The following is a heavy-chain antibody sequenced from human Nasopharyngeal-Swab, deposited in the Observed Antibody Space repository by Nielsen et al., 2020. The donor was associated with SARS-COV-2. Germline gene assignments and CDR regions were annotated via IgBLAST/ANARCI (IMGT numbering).Heavy chain of an antibody. V-gene: IGHV4-31*03. CDR2: ISYSGST. CDR3: ARDLYSGSYGFDY. J-gene: IGHJ4*02. D-gene: IGHD1-26*01. Sequence: SETLSLTCTVSGGSISSGGYYWSWIRQHPGRGLEWIGYISYSGSTYYNPSLKSRVTISVDTSKNQFSLKLSSVTAADTAVYYCARDLYSGSYGFDYWGQGTLVTVSS. CDR1: GGSISSGGYY.